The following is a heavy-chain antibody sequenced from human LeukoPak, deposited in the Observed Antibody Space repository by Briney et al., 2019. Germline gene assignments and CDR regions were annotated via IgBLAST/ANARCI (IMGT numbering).Heavy chain of an antibody. Sequence: GGSLRLSCAASGFTFSTYAMSWVRQAAGKGLEWVSLISGSGGGTYYADSVKGRFTISRDNSKNTLYLQMNSLRAEDTAVYYCARDGYNYYWGQGTLVTVSS. V-gene: IGHV3-23*01. CDR2: ISGSGGGT. CDR3: ARDGYNYY. J-gene: IGHJ4*02. CDR1: GFTFSTYA. D-gene: IGHD5-24*01.